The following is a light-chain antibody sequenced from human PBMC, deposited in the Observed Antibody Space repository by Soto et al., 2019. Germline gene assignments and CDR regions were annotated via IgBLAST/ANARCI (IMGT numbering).Light chain of an antibody. Sequence: DIQMTQSPSSLSASVGDRVTITCRASQSISSYLNWYQQKPGKAPKLLIYAASSVQSGVPSRFSGSGSGTDFTLTISSLQPEDFATYYCQQSYSTPLTFGGGTNVEIK. CDR1: QSISSY. V-gene: IGKV1-39*01. CDR2: AAS. J-gene: IGKJ4*01. CDR3: QQSYSTPLT.